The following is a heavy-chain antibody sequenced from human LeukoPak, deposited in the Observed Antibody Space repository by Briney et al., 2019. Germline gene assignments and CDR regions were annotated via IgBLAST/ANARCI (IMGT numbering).Heavy chain of an antibody. Sequence: SETLSLTCTVSGGSISSYYWSWIRQPAGKGLEWIGRIYTSGSTNYNPSLKSRVTISVDTSKNQFSLKLSSVTAADTAVYYCARTTEAHSWRTRYYDYYMDVWGKGTTVTVSS. CDR1: GGSISSYY. J-gene: IGHJ6*03. V-gene: IGHV4-4*07. CDR2: IYTSGST. CDR3: ARTTEAHSWRTRYYDYYMDV. D-gene: IGHD6-13*01.